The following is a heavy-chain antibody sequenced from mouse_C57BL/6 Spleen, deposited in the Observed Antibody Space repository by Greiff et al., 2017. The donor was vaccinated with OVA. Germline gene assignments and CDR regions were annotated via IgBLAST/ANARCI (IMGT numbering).Heavy chain of an antibody. D-gene: IGHD1-1*01. CDR1: GFNIKDDY. J-gene: IGHJ3*01. CDR3: TTVDYYGSSHFAY. CDR2: IDPENGDT. Sequence: EVKLVESGAELVRPGASVKLSCTASGFNIKDDYMHWVKQRPEQGLEWIGWIDPENGDTEYASKFQGKATITADTSSNTAYLQLSSLTSEDTAVYYCTTVDYYGSSHFAYWGQGTLVTVSA. V-gene: IGHV14-4*01.